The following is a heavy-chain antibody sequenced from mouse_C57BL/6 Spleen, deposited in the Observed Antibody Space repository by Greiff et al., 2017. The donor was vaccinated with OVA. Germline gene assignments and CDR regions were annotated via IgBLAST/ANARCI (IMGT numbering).Heavy chain of an antibody. V-gene: IGHV1-26*01. Sequence: EVQLQQSGPELVKPGASVKISCKASGYTFTDYYMNWVKQSHGKSLEWIGDINPNNGGTSYNQKFKGKATLTVDKSSSTAYMELRSLTSEDSAVYYCAREGFLYYFDYWGQGTTLTVSS. CDR1: GYTFTDYY. J-gene: IGHJ2*01. CDR3: AREGFLYYFDY. CDR2: INPNNGGT.